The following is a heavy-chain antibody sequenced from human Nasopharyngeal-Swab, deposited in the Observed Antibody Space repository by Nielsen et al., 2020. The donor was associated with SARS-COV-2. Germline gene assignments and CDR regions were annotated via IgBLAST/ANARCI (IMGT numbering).Heavy chain of an antibody. V-gene: IGHV3-23*01. CDR3: AKEDRDGYNYPNWFDR. Sequence: GESLKISCAASGFTFSSYSMNWVRQAPGKGLEWVAFMSGSGATTYYADSVKGRLTISRDNSENTVYLQMSGLRAEDTATYYCAKEDRDGYNYPNWFDRWGQGALVTVSS. J-gene: IGHJ5*02. CDR1: GFTFSSYS. D-gene: IGHD5-24*01. CDR2: MSGSGATT.